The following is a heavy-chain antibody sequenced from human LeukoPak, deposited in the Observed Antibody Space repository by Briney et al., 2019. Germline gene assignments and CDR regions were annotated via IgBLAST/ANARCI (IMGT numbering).Heavy chain of an antibody. V-gene: IGHV4-61*02. D-gene: IGHD5-18*01. J-gene: IGHJ4*02. Sequence: SQTLSLTCTVSGGSISGGIYSWSWIRQPAGKGLECIGRIYASGYTNYNPSLVSRVTISVDTSKNQFSLNLASVTAADTAVYYCAIMPGITATGALDQTFDYWGQGTLVTVSS. CDR1: GGSISGGIYS. CDR2: IYASGYT. CDR3: AIMPGITATGALDQTFDY.